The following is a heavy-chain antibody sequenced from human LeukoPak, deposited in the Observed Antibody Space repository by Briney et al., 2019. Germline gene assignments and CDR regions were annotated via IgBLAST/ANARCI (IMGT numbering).Heavy chain of an antibody. CDR2: ISGSTSYI. J-gene: IGHJ4*02. CDR1: GFTFSSYS. Sequence: GGSLRLSCVASGFTFSSYSMNWVRQAPGKGLEWVSSISGSTSYIYYADSLKGRFTISRDNAKKSLYLQMNSLRAEDTAIYYCARSSRELGGYAPWELMPPFDYWGQGTLVTVSS. V-gene: IGHV3-21*01. CDR3: ARSSRELGGYAPWELMPPFDY. D-gene: IGHD1-7*01.